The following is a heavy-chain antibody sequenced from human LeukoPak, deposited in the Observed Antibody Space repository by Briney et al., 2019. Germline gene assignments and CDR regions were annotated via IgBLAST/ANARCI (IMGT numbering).Heavy chain of an antibody. Sequence: GSLRLSCAASGFTFSSYSMNWVRQAPGKGLEWVSYISSSSSTIYYADSVKGRFTISRDNAKNSLYLQMNSLRAEDTAVYYCARVEMATMKYWGQGTLVTVSS. CDR3: ARVEMATMKY. CDR1: GFTFSSYS. J-gene: IGHJ4*02. D-gene: IGHD5-24*01. V-gene: IGHV3-48*04. CDR2: ISSSSSTI.